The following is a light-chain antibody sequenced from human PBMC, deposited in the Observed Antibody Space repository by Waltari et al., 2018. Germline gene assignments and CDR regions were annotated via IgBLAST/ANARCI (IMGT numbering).Light chain of an antibody. Sequence: FELTQPPSVSVSPGQTARITCFGDTLPKKYASWYQQKSGQAPVLVIYEDKKRPSGIPERISASSSGTTATLTISGAQVDDEGDYYCSTTDSTGKTFGGGTKLTVL. CDR3: STTDSTGKT. CDR2: EDK. V-gene: IGLV3-10*01. J-gene: IGLJ2*01. CDR1: TLPKKY.